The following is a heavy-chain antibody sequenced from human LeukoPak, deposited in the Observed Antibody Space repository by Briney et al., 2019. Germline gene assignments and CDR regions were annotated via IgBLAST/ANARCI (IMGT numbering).Heavy chain of an antibody. CDR3: AKGGGSYVSVHWFDP. D-gene: IGHD1-26*01. CDR1: GGTFSSYA. J-gene: IGHJ5*02. CDR2: IIPIFGTA. V-gene: IGHV1-69*05. Sequence: GASVKASCKASGGTFSSYAISWVRQAPGQGLEWMGGIIPIFGTANYAQKFQGRVTITTDESTSTAYLELSSLRSEDTAVYYCAKGGGSYVSVHWFDPWGQGTLVTVSS.